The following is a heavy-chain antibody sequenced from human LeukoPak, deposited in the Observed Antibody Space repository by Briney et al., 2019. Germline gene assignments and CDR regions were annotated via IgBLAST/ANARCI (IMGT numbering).Heavy chain of an antibody. V-gene: IGHV3-11*04. CDR3: AREVTAIVGY. D-gene: IGHD5-18*01. CDR1: GFTFSSYW. CDR2: ISSSGSNI. J-gene: IGHJ4*02. Sequence: TGGSLRLSCAASGFTFSSYWMSWIRQAPGKGLEWVSYISSSGSNIYYADSVKGRFTISRDNAKNSLYLQMNSLRAEDTAVYYCAREVTAIVGYWGQGTLVTVSS.